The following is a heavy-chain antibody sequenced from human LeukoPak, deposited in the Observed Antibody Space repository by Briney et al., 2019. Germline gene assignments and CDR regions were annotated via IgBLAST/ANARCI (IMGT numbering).Heavy chain of an antibody. J-gene: IGHJ4*02. D-gene: IGHD2-2*01. CDR3: ARETYCTSTSCPIGDHFDY. Sequence: GGSLRLSCAASGFTFSSYSMNWVRQAPGKGLEWVSSISSSSNYIYYADSMKGRFTISRDNAKNSLYLQMNSLIAEDTAVYYSARETYCTSTSCPIGDHFDYWGQGTLVTVSS. CDR1: GFTFSSYS. V-gene: IGHV3-21*01. CDR2: ISSSSNYI.